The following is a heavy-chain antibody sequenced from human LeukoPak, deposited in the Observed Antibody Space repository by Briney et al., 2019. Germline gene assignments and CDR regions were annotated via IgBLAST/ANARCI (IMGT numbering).Heavy chain of an antibody. CDR3: VTSTNGV. D-gene: IGHD1-14*01. Sequence: KPEGSLRLSCAASGFTFSDAWMTWVRQAPGEGLEWVGRIKSKLDGGTIDYGTPAKGRFTISRDDSKNMLFLQMNSLKTEDTAVYYCVTSTNGVWGQGTVVTVSS. V-gene: IGHV3-15*01. CDR1: GFTFSDAW. J-gene: IGHJ3*01. CDR2: IKSKLDGGTI.